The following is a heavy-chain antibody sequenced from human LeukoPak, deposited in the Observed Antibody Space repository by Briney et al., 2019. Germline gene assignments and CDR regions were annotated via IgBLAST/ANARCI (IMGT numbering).Heavy chain of an antibody. CDR1: GFTFSDYY. D-gene: IGHD3-9*01. CDR3: ARSGYDILTGYYNY. CDR2: ISSSGSYT. V-gene: IGHV3-11*06. J-gene: IGHJ4*02. Sequence: GGSLRLSCAASGFTFSDYYMSWIRQAPGKGLEWVSYISSSGSYTNYADSVKGRFTISRDNAKNSLYLQMNSLRAEDAAVYYCARSGYDILTGYYNYWGQGTLVTVSS.